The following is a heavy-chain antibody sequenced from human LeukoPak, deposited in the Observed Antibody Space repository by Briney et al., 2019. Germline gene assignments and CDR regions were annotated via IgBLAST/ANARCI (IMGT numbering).Heavy chain of an antibody. CDR2: ISAYNGNT. J-gene: IGHJ3*02. D-gene: IGHD3-9*01. V-gene: IGHV1-18*01. CDR3: ARDYDILTGYYRGAFDI. Sequence: ASVKVSCKASGYTFTSYGISWVRQAPGQGLEWMGWISAYNGNTNYAQKLQGRVTMTTDTSTSTAYMELRSLRSDDTAVYSCARDYDILTGYYRGAFDIWGQGTMVTVSS. CDR1: GYTFTSYG.